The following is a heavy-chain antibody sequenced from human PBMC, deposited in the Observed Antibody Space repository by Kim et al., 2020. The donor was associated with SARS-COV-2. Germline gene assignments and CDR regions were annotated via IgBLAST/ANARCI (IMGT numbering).Heavy chain of an antibody. Sequence: GGSLRLSCAASGFTFSSYGMHWVRQAPGKGLEWVAVIWYDGSNKYYADSVKGRFTISRDNSKNTLYLQMNSLRAEDTAVYYCARDPHGGSSMFSDAFDIWGQGTMVTVSS. D-gene: IGHD1-26*01. CDR3: ARDPHGGSSMFSDAFDI. CDR2: IWYDGSNK. J-gene: IGHJ3*02. CDR1: GFTFSSYG. V-gene: IGHV3-33*01.